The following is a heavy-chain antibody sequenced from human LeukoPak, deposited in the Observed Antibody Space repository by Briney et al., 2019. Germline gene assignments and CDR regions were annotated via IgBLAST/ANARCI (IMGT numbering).Heavy chain of an antibody. J-gene: IGHJ5*02. CDR2: IYYSGST. CDR1: GGSISSGGYY. CDR3: ARVKAKNDYGDYHNWFDP. V-gene: IGHV4-31*01. D-gene: IGHD4-17*01. Sequence: PSPPLSLTCTFSGGSISSGGYYWSWIRQHPGKGLEWIGYIYYSGSTYYNPSLKSPVTISVDTSKNQFSLKLSSVTAADTAVYYCARVKAKNDYGDYHNWFDPWGQGTLVTVSS.